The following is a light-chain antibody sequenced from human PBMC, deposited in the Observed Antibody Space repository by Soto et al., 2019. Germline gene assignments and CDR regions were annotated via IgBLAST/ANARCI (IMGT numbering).Light chain of an antibody. V-gene: IGKV3-20*01. CDR1: QSVSSSY. Sequence: EIVLTQSPGTLMLSPGERATLSCRASQSVSSSYLAWYQQKPGQAPRLLIYGASSRATGIPDRFSGSGSGTDFALTISRLEPEDFAVHYCQQYGSSHPITFGQGTRLEIK. CDR2: GAS. J-gene: IGKJ5*01. CDR3: QQYGSSHPIT.